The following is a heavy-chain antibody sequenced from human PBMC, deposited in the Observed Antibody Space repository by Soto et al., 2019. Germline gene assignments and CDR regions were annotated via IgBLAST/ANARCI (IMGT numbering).Heavy chain of an antibody. CDR2: SYFSGNT. D-gene: IGHD5-12*01. V-gene: IGHV4-31*03. J-gene: IGHJ5*02. Sequence: QVHLQESGPGLVKPSQTLSLTCTVSGDAISRGGYYWGWIRQHPGKGLQWLGYSYFSGNTYYSPSFRGRITISVDMSESQFSLKLTSATAADTAVYFCVRCRGYTCRGPGGWWFEPWGQGTLVTVSS. CDR3: VRCRGYTCRGPGGWWFEP. CDR1: GDAISRGGYY.